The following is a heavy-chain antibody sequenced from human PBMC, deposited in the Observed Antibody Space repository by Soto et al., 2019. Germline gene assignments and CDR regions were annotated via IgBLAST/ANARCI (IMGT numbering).Heavy chain of an antibody. D-gene: IGHD2-21*01. CDR2: FFIGGNT. V-gene: IGHV4-39*01. J-gene: IGHJ4*02. Sequence: SETLSLTCTVAGGSISSSTYYWGWMRQPPGKGLEWIASFFIGGNTYYNPSLKSRVTISVDTSKNQFSLKLSSVTAADTAVYYCTRGGDAYKNGHWGQGTLVTVSS. CDR1: GGSISSSTYY. CDR3: TRGGDAYKNGH.